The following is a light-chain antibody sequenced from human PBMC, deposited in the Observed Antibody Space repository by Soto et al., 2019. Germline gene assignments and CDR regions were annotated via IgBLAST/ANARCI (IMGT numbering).Light chain of an antibody. CDR3: QHYQSGHPIT. V-gene: IGKV1-9*01. J-gene: IGKJ5*01. Sequence: IQLTQSPSSLSASVGDRVTISCRASQGMSSYLAWYQQKPGKAPKLLIYAASTLQSGVPSRFSGSGSGTDFTLTISRLDPEDFALYYCQHYQSGHPITFGQGTRLEI. CDR2: AAS. CDR1: QGMSSY.